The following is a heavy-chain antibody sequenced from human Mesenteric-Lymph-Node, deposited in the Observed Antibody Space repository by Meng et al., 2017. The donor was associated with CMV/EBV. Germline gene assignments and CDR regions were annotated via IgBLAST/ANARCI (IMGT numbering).Heavy chain of an antibody. CDR3: ARDRDTSGWYSSYHYYAMDV. J-gene: IGHJ6*02. CDR2: ISYDGSNT. V-gene: IGHV3-30-3*01. CDR1: GFAFRRYA. D-gene: IGHD6-19*01. Sequence: GGSLRLSCAASGFAFRRYAMHWVRQAPGKGLEWAAFISYDGSNTYYTDSVKGRFTLSRDNSKSTLYLQMSSLRPGDTAVYYCARDRDTSGWYSSYHYYAMDVWGQGTTVTVSS.